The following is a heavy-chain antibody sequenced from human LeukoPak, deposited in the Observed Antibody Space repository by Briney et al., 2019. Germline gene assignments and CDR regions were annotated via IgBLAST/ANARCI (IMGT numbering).Heavy chain of an antibody. CDR2: VYSGGST. Sequence: GGFLRLSCTASGFIVTNNYINWVRQAPGKGLEWVSLVYSGGSTYYADSVKGRFTISRDNSKNMVYLQMNSLRAEDTAMYYCARDPPAVLIDTYGWGQGTLVTVSS. J-gene: IGHJ4*02. D-gene: IGHD2-8*01. V-gene: IGHV3-66*01. CDR3: ARDPPAVLIDTYG. CDR1: GFIVTNNY.